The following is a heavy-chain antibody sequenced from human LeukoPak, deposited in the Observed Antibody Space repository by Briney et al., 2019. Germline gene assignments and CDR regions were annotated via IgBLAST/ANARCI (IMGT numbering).Heavy chain of an antibody. D-gene: IGHD3-22*01. Sequence: GGSLRLSCAASGFTFNIYGMSWVRQAPGKGLEWVSSVGGGNDIHYADSVKGRFTGFRYDAKSTVNLQMNSLRAEDTAIYFCAKDATPMNSIWDHFDSWGQGTLVTVSS. CDR1: GFTFNIYG. V-gene: IGHV3-23*01. CDR3: AKDATPMNSIWDHFDS. J-gene: IGHJ4*02. CDR2: VGGGNDI.